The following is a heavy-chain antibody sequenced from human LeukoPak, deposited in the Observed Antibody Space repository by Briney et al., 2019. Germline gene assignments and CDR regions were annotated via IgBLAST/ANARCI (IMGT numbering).Heavy chain of an antibody. J-gene: IGHJ6*02. CDR1: GGSFSGYY. D-gene: IGHD2-15*01. V-gene: IGHV4-34*09. CDR2: INHSGST. CDR3: ARDVVVVAASGGYYYYGMDV. Sequence: SETLSLTCAVYGGSFSGYYWSWIRQPPGKGLEWIGEINHSGSTNYNPSLKSRVTISVDTSKNQFSLKLSSVTAADTAVYYCARDVVVVAASGGYYYYGMDVWGQGTTVTVSS.